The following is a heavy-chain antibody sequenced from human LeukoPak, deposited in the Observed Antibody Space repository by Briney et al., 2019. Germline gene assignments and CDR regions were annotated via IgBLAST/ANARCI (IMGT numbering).Heavy chain of an antibody. CDR2: ISYDGSNN. CDR3: ARDHGQWELGD. Sequence: PGGSLRLSCAASGYTFTSNAMHWVRQAPGKGLEWVAVISYDGSNNDYADAVKGRFTISRDDSENTLYLQMNSLRAEDTAMYYCARDHGQWELGDWGQGTLVSVSS. V-gene: IGHV3-30*04. CDR1: GYTFTSNA. J-gene: IGHJ4*02. D-gene: IGHD1-26*01.